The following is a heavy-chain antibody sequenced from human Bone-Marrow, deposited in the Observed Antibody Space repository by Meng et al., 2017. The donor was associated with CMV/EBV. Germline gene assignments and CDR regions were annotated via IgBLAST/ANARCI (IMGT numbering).Heavy chain of an antibody. V-gene: IGHV3-9*01. J-gene: IGHJ4*02. D-gene: IGHD4-23*01. CDR1: GFTFDDYA. CDR3: AKTPTGGNSAFDY. CDR2: ISWNSGSI. Sequence: SLKISCAASGFTFDDYAMHWVRQAPGKGLEWVSGISWNSGSIGYADSVKGRFTISRDNAKNSLYLQMNSLRAGDTALYYCAKTPTGGNSAFDYWGQGTLVTVSS.